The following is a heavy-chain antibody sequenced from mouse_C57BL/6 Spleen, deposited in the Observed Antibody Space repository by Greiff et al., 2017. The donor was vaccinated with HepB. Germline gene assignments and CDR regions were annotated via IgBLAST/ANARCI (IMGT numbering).Heavy chain of an antibody. CDR2: IHPNSGST. V-gene: IGHV1-64*01. D-gene: IGHD1-1*01. J-gene: IGHJ1*03. CDR3: ARGDYYGSSYGYFDV. Sequence: VQLQQPGAELVKPWASVKLSCKASGYTFTSYWMHWVKQRPGQGLEWIGMIHPNSGSTNYNEKFKSKATLTVDKSSSTAYMQLSSLTSEDSAVYYCARGDYYGSSYGYFDVWGTGTTVTVSS. CDR1: GYTFTSYW.